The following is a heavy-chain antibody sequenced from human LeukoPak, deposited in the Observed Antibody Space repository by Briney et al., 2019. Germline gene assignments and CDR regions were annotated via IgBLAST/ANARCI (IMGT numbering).Heavy chain of an antibody. J-gene: IGHJ4*02. CDR3: ARTEAVAAPPLDY. D-gene: IGHD6-19*01. Sequence: ASVKVSCKASGYTFTNYGINWVRQAPGQGLEWMGWIGAYKGNTNYAQKVQGRVTVTTDTSTSTAYMELRSLRSDDTAGYYCARTEAVAAPPLDYWGQGTLVTVSS. V-gene: IGHV1-18*01. CDR1: GYTFTNYG. CDR2: IGAYKGNT.